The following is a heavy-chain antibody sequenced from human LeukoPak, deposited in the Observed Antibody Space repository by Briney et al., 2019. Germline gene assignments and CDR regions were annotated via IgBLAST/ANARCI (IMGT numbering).Heavy chain of an antibody. V-gene: IGHV4-31*03. CDR1: GVSISSGGYY. J-gene: IGHJ4*02. Sequence: NPSETLSLTCTVSGVSISSGGYYWSWIRQHPGKGLEWIGYIYYSGSTYYNPSLKSRVTISVDTPKNQFSLKLSSVTAADTAVYYCARDHSGTQDYWGQGTLVTVSS. D-gene: IGHD1-1*01. CDR3: ARDHSGTQDY. CDR2: IYYSGST.